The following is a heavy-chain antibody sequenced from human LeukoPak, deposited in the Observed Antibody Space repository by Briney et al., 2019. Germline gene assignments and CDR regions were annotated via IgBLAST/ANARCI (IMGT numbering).Heavy chain of an antibody. CDR2: IYHSGST. V-gene: IGHV4-59*08. CDR3: ARTNYYGSGSYYPDL. Sequence: PSETLSLTCTVSGASMRTYYWSWIRQPPGKGLEWIGFIYHSGSTDYNPSLKSRGTISVDTSKNKLSLKLSSVTAADTAVYYCARTNYYGSGSYYPDLWGQGTLVTVSS. D-gene: IGHD3-10*01. J-gene: IGHJ5*02. CDR1: GASMRTYY.